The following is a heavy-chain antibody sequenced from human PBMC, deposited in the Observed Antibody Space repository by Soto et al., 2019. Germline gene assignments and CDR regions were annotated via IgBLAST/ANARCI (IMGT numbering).Heavy chain of an antibody. CDR3: AKDIDGGEYDCWSGANWFDP. D-gene: IGHD3-3*01. J-gene: IGHJ5*02. CDR2: ISWNSGSI. CDR1: GFTFDDYA. V-gene: IGHV3-9*01. Sequence: EVQLVESGGGLVQPGRSLRLSCAASGFTFDDYAMHWVRQAPGKGLEWVSGISWNSGSIGYADSVKGRFTISRDNAKNALYLQMNSLRAEDTALYYCAKDIDGGEYDCWSGANWFDPWGQGTLVTVSS.